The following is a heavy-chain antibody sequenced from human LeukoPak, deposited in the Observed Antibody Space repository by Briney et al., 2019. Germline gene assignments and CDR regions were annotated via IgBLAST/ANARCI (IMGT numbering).Heavy chain of an antibody. CDR1: GGSISSSSYY. CDR2: IYYSGST. Sequence: PSETLSLTCTVSGGSISSSSYYWGWIRQPPGKGLEWIGSIYYSGSTYYNPSLKSRVTISVDTSKNQFSLKLSSVTAADTAVYYCARSVAGPYFDYWGQGTLVTVSS. J-gene: IGHJ4*02. CDR3: ARSVAGPYFDY. D-gene: IGHD5/OR15-5a*01. V-gene: IGHV4-39*07.